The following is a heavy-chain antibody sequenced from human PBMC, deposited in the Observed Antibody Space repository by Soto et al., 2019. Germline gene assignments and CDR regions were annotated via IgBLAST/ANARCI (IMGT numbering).Heavy chain of an antibody. CDR2: INGGNGNA. CDR1: GYIFTTYS. CDR3: ARPERTADYFDY. V-gene: IGHV1-3*01. Sequence: ASVNVSCKSSGYIFTTYSLHWVRQAPGQRPEWMGWINGGNGNAEYSQKFRGRVTMTRDTSASTAYMELRSLRSEDTAVYYCARPERTADYFDYWGQGTLVTVSS. J-gene: IGHJ4*02.